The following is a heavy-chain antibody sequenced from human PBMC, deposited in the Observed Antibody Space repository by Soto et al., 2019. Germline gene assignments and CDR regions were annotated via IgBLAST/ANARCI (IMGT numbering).Heavy chain of an antibody. D-gene: IGHD1-1*01. CDR1: GDTFSSFA. CDR3: ARDKDREQLGGNYYYALDV. V-gene: IGHV1-69*12. CDR2: IIPIFRTP. Sequence: QVHLVQSGAEVKKPGSSVKVSCKASGDTFSSFAISWVRQAPGQGLEWMGGIIPIFRTPKYGQKFQGRVTITADDPTSTADMELSSLRSEDTAVYYCARDKDREQLGGNYYYALDVWGQGTTVIVSS. J-gene: IGHJ6*02.